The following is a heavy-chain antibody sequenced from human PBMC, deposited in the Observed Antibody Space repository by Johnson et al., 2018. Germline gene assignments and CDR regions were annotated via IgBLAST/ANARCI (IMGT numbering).Heavy chain of an antibody. J-gene: IGHJ6*02. D-gene: IGHD6-13*01. CDR1: GFTFSSYG. CDR2: IWYDGSNK. CDR3: ARDRMYSSSWFSGYYYYYGMDV. V-gene: IGHV3-33*08. Sequence: QVQLVESGGGVVQPGRSLRLSCAASGFTFSSYGMHWVRQAPGKGLEWVAVIWYDGSNKYYADSVKGRFTISRDNSKNTLYLQMNSLRAEDTAVYYCARDRMYSSSWFSGYYYYYGMDVWGQGTTVTVSS.